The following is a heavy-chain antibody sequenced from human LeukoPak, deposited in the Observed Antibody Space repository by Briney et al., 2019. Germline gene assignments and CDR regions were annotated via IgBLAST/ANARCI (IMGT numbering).Heavy chain of an antibody. J-gene: IGHJ5*02. D-gene: IGHD6-13*01. CDR1: GYTFTSYG. CDR2: ISAYNGNT. CDR3: AREGAEYSSSWYVWSPDRFDP. Sequence: ASVKVSCKASGYTFTSYGTSWGRQAPGQGLEWMGWISAYNGNTNYAQKLQGRVTMTTDTSTSTAYMELRSLRSDDTAVYYCAREGAEYSSSWYVWSPDRFDPWGQGTLVTVSS. V-gene: IGHV1-18*01.